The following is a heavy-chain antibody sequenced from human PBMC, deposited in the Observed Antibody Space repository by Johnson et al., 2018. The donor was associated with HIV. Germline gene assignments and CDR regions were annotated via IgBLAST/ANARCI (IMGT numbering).Heavy chain of an antibody. V-gene: IGHV3-7*01. J-gene: IGHJ3*02. CDR3: ARALRLYSSSYAFDI. CDR2: IKQDGSEK. CDR1: GFTFGSYW. D-gene: IGHD6-6*01. Sequence: VQLVESGGGVVRPGGSLRLSCAASGFTFGSYWMSWVRQAPGKGLEWVANIKQDGSEKYYVDSVKGRFTISRDNAKNSLYLQMNSLRAEDTAVYYCARALRLYSSSYAFDIWGQGTMVTVSS.